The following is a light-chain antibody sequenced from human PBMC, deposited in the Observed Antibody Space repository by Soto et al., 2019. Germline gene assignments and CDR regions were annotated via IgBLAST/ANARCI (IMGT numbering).Light chain of an antibody. CDR1: SSNIGSNT. V-gene: IGLV1-44*01. Sequence: QSVLTQPPSASGTPGQRVTISCSGSSSNIGSNTVNWYQQLPGTAPKLLIYSNNQRPSGVPVRFSGSKSGTSASLAIIGLQSEDEADYYCAAWDDSLISYVFGTGTKVTVL. CDR2: SNN. J-gene: IGLJ1*01. CDR3: AAWDDSLISYV.